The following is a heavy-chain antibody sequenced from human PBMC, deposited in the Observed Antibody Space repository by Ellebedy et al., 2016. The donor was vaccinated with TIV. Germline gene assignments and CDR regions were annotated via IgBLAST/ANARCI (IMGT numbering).Heavy chain of an antibody. Sequence: GESLKISCAASGFTFNGYYMTWIRQAPGKGLEWVSHISRSGSHTNYGDSVKGRFTISRDNVKNSLYLQMNSLRAEDTAVYYCARDPIFSSSWLYYFDSWGQGILVTVSS. D-gene: IGHD6-13*01. CDR1: GFTFNGYY. J-gene: IGHJ4*02. CDR3: ARDPIFSSSWLYYFDS. V-gene: IGHV3-11*06. CDR2: ISRSGSHT.